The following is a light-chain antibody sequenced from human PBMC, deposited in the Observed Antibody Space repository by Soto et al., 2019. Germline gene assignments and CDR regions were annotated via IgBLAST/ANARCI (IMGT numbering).Light chain of an antibody. CDR2: EVS. CDR3: SSFTGSSTRFV. V-gene: IGLV2-14*01. Sequence: QSALTQPASVSGSPGQSITISCTGTSSDVGGYNYVSWYQQHPDKAPKLIIYEVSNRPSGVSNRFSGSKSGNTASLAISGLQAEDEADYYCSSFTGSSTRFVFGTGTKVTVL. CDR1: SSDVGGYNY. J-gene: IGLJ1*01.